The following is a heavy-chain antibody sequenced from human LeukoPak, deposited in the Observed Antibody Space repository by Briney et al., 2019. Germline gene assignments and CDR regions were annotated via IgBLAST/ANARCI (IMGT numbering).Heavy chain of an antibody. V-gene: IGHV3-33*01. CDR3: VTDPPDSGWAFGS. Sequence: GGSLRLSCSASGFDFRMYAMHWVRQAPGKGLEWVAMIWRGGNYKFYVDAVKGRCTIYRDDFRSTFYLEMDSLTADDTAVYYCVTDPPDSGWAFGSGGQGALVTVSA. CDR1: GFDFRMYA. J-gene: IGHJ4*02. CDR2: IWRGGNYK. D-gene: IGHD6-19*01.